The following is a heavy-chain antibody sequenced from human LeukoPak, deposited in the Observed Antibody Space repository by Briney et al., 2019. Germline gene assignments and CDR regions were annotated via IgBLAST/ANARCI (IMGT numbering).Heavy chain of an antibody. Sequence: PSETLSLTCAVSGGSFSGYYWSWIRQPPEKGLEWIGEINHSGSTNYNPSLKSRVTISVDTSKNQFSLKLSSVTAADTAVYYCARRRNSGSYYSPLYYFDYWGQGTLVTVSS. CDR3: ARRRNSGSYYSPLYYFDY. D-gene: IGHD1-26*01. J-gene: IGHJ4*02. CDR1: GGSFSGYY. V-gene: IGHV4-34*01. CDR2: INHSGST.